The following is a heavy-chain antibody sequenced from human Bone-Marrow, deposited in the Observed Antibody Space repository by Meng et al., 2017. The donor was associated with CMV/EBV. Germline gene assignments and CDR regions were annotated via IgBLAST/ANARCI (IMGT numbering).Heavy chain of an antibody. CDR2: IIPILGIA. D-gene: IGHD3-3*01. Sequence: SVKVSCKASGGTFSSYAISWVRQAPGQGLEWMGGIIPILGIAKYAQKFQGRVTITADKSTSTAYMELSSLRSEDTAVYYCASLYSGGPIWSGYPRGYYFDYWGQGTLVTVSS. CDR1: GGTFSSYA. J-gene: IGHJ4*02. CDR3: ASLYSGGPIWSGYPRGYYFDY. V-gene: IGHV1-69*10.